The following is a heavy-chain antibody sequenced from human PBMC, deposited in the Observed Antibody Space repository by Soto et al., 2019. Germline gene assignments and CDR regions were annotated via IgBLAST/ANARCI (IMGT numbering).Heavy chain of an antibody. V-gene: IGHV3-30*18. D-gene: IGHD5-18*01. CDR3: AKVSYSYGPQLYFDY. CDR1: GFTFSSYV. J-gene: IGHJ4*02. CDR2: ISYDGSNK. Sequence: GGSLRLSCAASGFTFSSYVMHWVRQAPGKGLEWVAVISYDGSNKYYADSVKGRFTISRDNSKNTLYLQMNSLRAEDTAVYYCAKVSYSYGPQLYFDYWGQGTLVTVSS.